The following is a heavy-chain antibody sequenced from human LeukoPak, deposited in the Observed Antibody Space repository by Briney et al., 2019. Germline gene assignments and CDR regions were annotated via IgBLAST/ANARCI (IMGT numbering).Heavy chain of an antibody. CDR2: IEPDGNDN. V-gene: IGHV3-30*12. CDR1: GFTFPNFG. J-gene: IGHJ2*01. Sequence: GGSLRLSCAASGFTFPNFGMGWVRQAPGKGLQWVADIEPDGNDNYYADSARGRFVISRDNSKNTLYLQIYSLTVVDTAVYYCARDSDTSGNHWFFDVWGRGTLVIASS. CDR3: ARDSDTSGNHWFFDV. D-gene: IGHD6-19*01.